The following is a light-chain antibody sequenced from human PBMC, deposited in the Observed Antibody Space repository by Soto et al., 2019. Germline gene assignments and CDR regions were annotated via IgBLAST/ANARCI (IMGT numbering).Light chain of an antibody. CDR1: QSVSSSH. CDR3: QRYGA. CDR2: GAS. Sequence: EIVLTQSPGTLSLSPGERATLSCRASQSVSSSHLAWYQHKPGQAPRLLIYGASSRATGIPDRFSGSGSGTDFTLTISRLEPEDFAVYYCQRYGAVGQGTKVDIK. J-gene: IGKJ1*01. V-gene: IGKV3-20*01.